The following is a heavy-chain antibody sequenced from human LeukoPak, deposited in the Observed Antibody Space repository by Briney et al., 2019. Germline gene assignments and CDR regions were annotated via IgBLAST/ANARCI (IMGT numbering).Heavy chain of an antibody. CDR1: GYSFTSYD. V-gene: IGHV1-8*01. D-gene: IGHD2-15*01. Sequence: ASVKVSCKASGYSFTSYDINWVRQATGQGLEWMGWMNPNSGNTGYAQKFQGRVTMTRNTSISTAYMELSSLRSEDTAVYYCARAPQRAATLYYYYMDVWGKGTTVTVSS. J-gene: IGHJ6*03. CDR3: ARAPQRAATLYYYYMDV. CDR2: MNPNSGNT.